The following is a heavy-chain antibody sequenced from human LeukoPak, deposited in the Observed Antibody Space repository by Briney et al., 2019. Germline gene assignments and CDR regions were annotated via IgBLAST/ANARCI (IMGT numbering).Heavy chain of an antibody. CDR2: ISSSSSYI. CDR1: GFTFSSYS. V-gene: IGHV3-21*01. J-gene: IGHJ5*02. D-gene: IGHD3-22*01. CDR3: AKDWVTMIDFNWFDP. Sequence: GGSLRLSCAASGFTFSSYSMNWVRQAPGKGLEWVSSISSSSSYIYYADSVKGRFTISRDNAKNSLYLQMNSLRAEDTAVYYCAKDWVTMIDFNWFDPWGQGTLVTVSS.